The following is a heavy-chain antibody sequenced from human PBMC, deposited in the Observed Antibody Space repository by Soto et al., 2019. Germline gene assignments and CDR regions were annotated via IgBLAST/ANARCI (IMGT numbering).Heavy chain of an antibody. Sequence: QVQLVESGGGVVQPGRSLGLSCAASGFTFSSYPMHWVRQAPGKGLEWVAVISYDGDNKYYADSVKGRFTISRDNSKNTAYLQMNSLRPEDTAVYFCARSQLVYAIYGMDFWGQGTTVTISS. CDR2: ISYDGDNK. D-gene: IGHD2-8*01. CDR1: GFTFSSYP. V-gene: IGHV3-30-3*01. CDR3: ARSQLVYAIYGMDF. J-gene: IGHJ6*02.